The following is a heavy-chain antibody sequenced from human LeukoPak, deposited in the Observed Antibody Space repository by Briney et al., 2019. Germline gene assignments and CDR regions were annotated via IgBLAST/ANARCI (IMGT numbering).Heavy chain of an antibody. V-gene: IGHV1-2*02. CDR1: GYTFTGYY. D-gene: IGHD4-17*01. Sequence: ASVKVSCKASGYTFTGYYMHWVRQAPGQGLEWMGWINPNSGGTNYAQKFQGRVTMTRDMSTSTVYMELSSLRSEDTAVYYCARDYGDDFPTYDYWGQGTLVTVSS. CDR3: ARDYGDDFPTYDY. J-gene: IGHJ4*02. CDR2: INPNSGGT.